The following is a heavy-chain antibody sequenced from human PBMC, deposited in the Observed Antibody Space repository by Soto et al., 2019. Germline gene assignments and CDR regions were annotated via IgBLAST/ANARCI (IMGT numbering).Heavy chain of an antibody. Sequence: VQLVQSGAEVKKPGASVKVSCKASGYTFSGYGINWVRQAPGQGLEWMGWISAYNGNTKYAQKFQGRVTMTTKTFTSPVNLGLRLPHTLGNGVFFCTICFSHYGDDGLSLGYWGQGTLVTVSS. V-gene: IGHV1-18*01. CDR2: ISAYNGNT. CDR1: GYTFSGYG. D-gene: IGHD4-17*01. J-gene: IGHJ4*02. CDR3: TICFSHYGDDGLSLGY.